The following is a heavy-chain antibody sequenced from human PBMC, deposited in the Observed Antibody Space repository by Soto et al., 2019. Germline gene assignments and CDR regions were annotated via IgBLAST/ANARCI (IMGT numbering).Heavy chain of an antibody. J-gene: IGHJ6*02. Sequence: QVQLQESGPGLVKPSQTLSRTCTVSGGAISSGAYNWNLIRPHPGKGLEWVGYIYYNGATNYYSSLRSRGNISLETARNQFSLRLTSVTAADPAVNSCSRGSAWRLLGVYYGVDVWGPGTTVTV. CDR1: GGAISSGAYN. V-gene: IGHV4-31*03. CDR3: SRGSAWRLLGVYYGVDV. CDR2: IYYNGAT. D-gene: IGHD3-3*01.